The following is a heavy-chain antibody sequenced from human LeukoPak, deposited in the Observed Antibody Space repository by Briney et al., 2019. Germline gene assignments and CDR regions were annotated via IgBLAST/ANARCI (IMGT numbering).Heavy chain of an antibody. J-gene: IGHJ4*02. Sequence: ASVKVSCKASGYTFTGYYMHWVRQAPGQGLEWMGWINPNSGGTNYAQKFQGRVTMTRDTSISTAYMELSRLRSDDTAVYYCARLSGSLRLGELLFTTDYWGQGTLVTVSS. D-gene: IGHD3-16*02. CDR2: INPNSGGT. CDR1: GYTFTGYY. V-gene: IGHV1-2*02. CDR3: ARLSGSLRLGELLFTTDY.